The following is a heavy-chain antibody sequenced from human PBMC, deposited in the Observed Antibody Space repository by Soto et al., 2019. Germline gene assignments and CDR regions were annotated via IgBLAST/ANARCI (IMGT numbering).Heavy chain of an antibody. V-gene: IGHV1-69*13. D-gene: IGHD6-19*01. J-gene: IGHJ6*02. Sequence: SVKVSCKASGGTFSSYAISWVRQAPGQGLEWMGGIIPIFGTANYAQKFQGRVTITADESTSTAYMELSSLRSEDTAVYYCARVRQIAVAGQDYYYGMDVWGQGTTVTVSS. CDR1: GGTFSSYA. CDR2: IIPIFGTA. CDR3: ARVRQIAVAGQDYYYGMDV.